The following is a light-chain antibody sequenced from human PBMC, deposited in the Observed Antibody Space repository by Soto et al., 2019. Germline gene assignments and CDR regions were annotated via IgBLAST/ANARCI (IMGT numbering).Light chain of an antibody. CDR3: QQYNSLSKT. CDR1: QSISTW. V-gene: IGKV1-5*01. Sequence: DIQMTQSPSTLSASVGDSVTITCRASQSISTWLAWYQQKPGKAPNLLIYDASSLASGVPSRFSGSGSGTEFTLTISSLQPDDFATFYCQQYNSLSKTFGQGTKVEIK. CDR2: DAS. J-gene: IGKJ1*01.